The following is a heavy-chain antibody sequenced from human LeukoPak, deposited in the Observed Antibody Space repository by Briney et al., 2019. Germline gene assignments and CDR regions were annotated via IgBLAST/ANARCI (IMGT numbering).Heavy chain of an antibody. D-gene: IGHD1-26*01. CDR2: ISGSGGST. CDR1: GFTFSSYA. V-gene: IGHV3-23*01. CDR3: AKGDSRYCEGATNY. Sequence: GGSLRLSCAASGFTFSSYAMSWVRQAPGKGLEWVSAISGSGGSTYYADSVKGRFTISRDNSKSTLYLQMNSLRAEDTAVYYCAKGDSRYCEGATNYWGQGTLVTVSS. J-gene: IGHJ4*02.